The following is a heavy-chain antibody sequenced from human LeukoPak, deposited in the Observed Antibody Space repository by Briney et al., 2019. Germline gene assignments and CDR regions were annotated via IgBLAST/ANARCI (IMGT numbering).Heavy chain of an antibody. CDR2: ISGSGGST. J-gene: IGHJ4*02. Sequence: GGSLRLSCAASGFTFSSYAMSWVRQAPGKGLEWVSAISGSGGSTYYADSVKGRFTISRDNSKNTLYLQMNSLRAEDTAVYYCAKDIIEASFVVVPAALDYWGQGTLVTVSS. D-gene: IGHD2-2*01. CDR3: AKDIIEASFVVVPAALDY. V-gene: IGHV3-23*01. CDR1: GFTFSSYA.